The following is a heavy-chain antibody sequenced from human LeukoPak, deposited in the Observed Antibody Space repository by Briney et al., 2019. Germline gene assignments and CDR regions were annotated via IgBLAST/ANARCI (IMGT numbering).Heavy chain of an antibody. D-gene: IGHD4-23*01. V-gene: IGHV3-48*04. Sequence: GGSLRLSCAASGFTFSSYSMNWVRQAPGKGLEWVSYISSSGSTIYYADSVKGRFTISRDNAKNSLYLQMNSLRAEDTAVYYCARAIRGTVVTSLYYYYYGMDVWGQGTTVTVSS. CDR1: GFTFSSYS. CDR3: ARAIRGTVVTSLYYYYYGMDV. J-gene: IGHJ6*02. CDR2: ISSSGSTI.